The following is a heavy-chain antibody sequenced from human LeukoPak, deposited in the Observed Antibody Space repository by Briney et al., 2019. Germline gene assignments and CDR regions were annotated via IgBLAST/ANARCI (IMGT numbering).Heavy chain of an antibody. CDR2: INHSGST. CDR1: GGSFSGYY. D-gene: IGHD5-24*01. J-gene: IGHJ4*02. V-gene: IGHV4-34*01. CDR3: ARGGKDYNYDY. Sequence: PSETLSLTCAVYGGSFSGYYWSWIRQPPGKGLEWIGEINHSGSTNYNPSLKSRVTISVDTSKNQFSLKLSSVTAADTAVYYCARGGKDYNYDYWGQGTLVTVSS.